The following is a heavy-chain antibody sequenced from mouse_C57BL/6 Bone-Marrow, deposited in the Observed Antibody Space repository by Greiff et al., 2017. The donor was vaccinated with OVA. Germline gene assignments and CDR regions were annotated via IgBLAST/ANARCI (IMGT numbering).Heavy chain of an antibody. Sequence: EVQLQQSGPELVKPGASVKISCKASGYTFTDYYMNWVKQSHGKSLEWIGDINPNNGGTSYNQKFKGKATLTVDKSSSTAYMELRSLTSEDSAVYYCAIYYGSIYAMDYWGQGTSVTVSS. J-gene: IGHJ4*01. V-gene: IGHV1-26*01. D-gene: IGHD1-1*01. CDR1: GYTFTDYY. CDR2: INPNNGGT. CDR3: AIYYGSIYAMDY.